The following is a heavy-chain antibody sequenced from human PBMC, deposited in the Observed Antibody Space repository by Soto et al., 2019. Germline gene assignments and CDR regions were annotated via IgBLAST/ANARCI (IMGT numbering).Heavy chain of an antibody. CDR2: IYYSGST. CDR3: ARDPGVGLSARWFDP. D-gene: IGHD2-8*01. CDR1: GGSLNNGNYY. V-gene: IGHV4-61*01. J-gene: IGHJ5*02. Sequence: QVHLQESGPGLLKPSETLTLTCTVSGGSLNNGNYYWTWLRQPPGKALEWIGHIYYSGSTSYNPSLKSRVIISIDMSKSQFSLMLTSVTAADTAVYFCARDPGVGLSARWFDPWGQGALITV.